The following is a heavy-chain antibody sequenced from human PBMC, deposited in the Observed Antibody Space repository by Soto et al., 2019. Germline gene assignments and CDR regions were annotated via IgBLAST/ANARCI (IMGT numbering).Heavy chain of an antibody. CDR2: IYHSGST. J-gene: IGHJ4*02. V-gene: IGHV4-4*02. Sequence: SETLSLTCAVSGGSISSSNWWSWVRQPPGKGLEWIGEIYHSGSTNYNPSLKSRVTISVDKSKNQFSLKLSSVTAADTAVYYCARGSHYGSGSLRPYFDYWGQGTLVTVSS. CDR1: GGSISSSNW. D-gene: IGHD3-10*01. CDR3: ARGSHYGSGSLRPYFDY.